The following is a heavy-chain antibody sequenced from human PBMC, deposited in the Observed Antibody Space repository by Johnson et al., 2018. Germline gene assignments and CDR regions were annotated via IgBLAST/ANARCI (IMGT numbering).Heavy chain of an antibody. CDR3: AKERWTRRHDYYMDV. CDR2: ISYDGGNT. CDR1: GFTLSSYG. J-gene: IGHJ6*03. Sequence: QVQLVQAGGGVVQPGGSLRLSCAASGFTLSSYGIHWVRQAPGKGLEWVALISYDGGNTYYADSVRGRFTMSRDNSKNTLYLQMNSQRVEDTAVYYCAKERWTRRHDYYMDVWGKGTTVTVSS. D-gene: IGHD2-15*01. V-gene: IGHV3-30*18.